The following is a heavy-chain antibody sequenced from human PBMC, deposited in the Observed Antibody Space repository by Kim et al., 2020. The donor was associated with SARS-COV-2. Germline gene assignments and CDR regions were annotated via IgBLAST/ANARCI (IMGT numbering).Heavy chain of an antibody. CDR3: ARCPLRDLDNGKYFDLDY. D-gene: IGHD1-26*01. J-gene: IGHJ4*02. Sequence: ASVKVSCKASGYTFISYGISWVRQAPGQGLEWVGWISAYNGHTNYAQNLQGRVTMTTDTSTTTAYMELRSLRSDDTAVYYRARCPLRDLDNGKYFDLDYWGQGTLVTVSS. V-gene: IGHV1-18*04. CDR1: GYTFISYG. CDR2: ISAYNGHT.